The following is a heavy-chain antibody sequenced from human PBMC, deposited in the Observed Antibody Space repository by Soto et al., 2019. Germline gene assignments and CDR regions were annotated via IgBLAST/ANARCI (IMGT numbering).Heavy chain of an antibody. CDR2: ISYDESDI. V-gene: IGHV3-30*18. J-gene: IGHJ6*02. CDR1: GFTFSSYG. D-gene: IGHD2-15*01. Sequence: QVQLVESGGGVVQPGRSLRLSCAASGFTFSSYGMQWVRQAPGKGLEWVAVISYDESDIYYSDSLKGRFTISRDNSKNTLYLKMSSLRPEDTAVSYCPKDTGSCSGGRCYSTPYYYYYDGMDAWGQGTTVTVSS. CDR3: PKDTGSCSGGRCYSTPYYYYYDGMDA.